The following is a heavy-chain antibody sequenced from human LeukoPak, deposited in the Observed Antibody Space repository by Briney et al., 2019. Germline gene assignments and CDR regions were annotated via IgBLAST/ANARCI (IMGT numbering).Heavy chain of an antibody. D-gene: IGHD1-14*01. CDR2: IYYSGST. CDR1: GGSISSYY. CDR3: ARGREGTVFDY. V-gene: IGHV4-59*01. Sequence: SETLSLTCTVSGGSISSYYWSWIRQPPGKGLEWIGYIYYSGSTNYNPSLKSRVTISVDTSKNQFSLKLSSVTAADTAVYYSARGREGTVFDYWGQGTLVTVSS. J-gene: IGHJ4*02.